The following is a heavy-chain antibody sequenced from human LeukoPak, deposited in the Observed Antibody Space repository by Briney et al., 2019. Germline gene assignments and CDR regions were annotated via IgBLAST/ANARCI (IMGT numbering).Heavy chain of an antibody. CDR2: INHSGST. D-gene: IGHD3-10*01. CDR3: ARGHRGNYGSGSYYRGSYSSYGMDV. CDR1: GGSFSGYY. J-gene: IGHJ6*04. V-gene: IGHV4-34*01. Sequence: SETLSLTCAVYGGSFSGYYWSWIRQPPGKGLEWIGEINHSGSTNYNPSLKSRVTISVDTSKNQFSLKLSSVTAADTAVYYCARGHRGNYGSGSYYRGSYSSYGMDVWGKGTTVTVSP.